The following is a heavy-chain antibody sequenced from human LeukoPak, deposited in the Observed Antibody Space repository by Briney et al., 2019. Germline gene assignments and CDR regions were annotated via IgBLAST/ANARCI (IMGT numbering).Heavy chain of an antibody. D-gene: IGHD6-13*01. CDR3: ATSAAAAPFYYFDY. J-gene: IGHJ4*02. Sequence: SETLSLTCTVSGGSISSSSYDWGWIRQPPGKGLEWIGSIYYSGSTYYNPSLKSRVTISVDTSKNQFSLKLSSVTAADTAVYYCATSAAAAPFYYFDYWGQGTLVTVSS. CDR2: IYYSGST. V-gene: IGHV4-39*01. CDR1: GGSISSSSYD.